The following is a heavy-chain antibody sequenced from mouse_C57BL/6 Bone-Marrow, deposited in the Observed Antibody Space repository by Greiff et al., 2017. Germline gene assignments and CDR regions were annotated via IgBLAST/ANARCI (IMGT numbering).Heavy chain of an antibody. V-gene: IGHV5-6*02. CDR2: ISSGGSYT. CDR1: GFTFSSYG. J-gene: IGHJ2*01. CDR3: ASLITTVWGY. D-gene: IGHD1-1*01. Sequence: EVKLEESGGDLVKPGGSLKLSCAASGFTFSSYGMSWVRQTPDKRLEWVATISSGGSYTYYPDSVKGRCTISRDNAKNTLYLQMSSLKSEDTAMYYCASLITTVWGYWGQGTTLTVSS.